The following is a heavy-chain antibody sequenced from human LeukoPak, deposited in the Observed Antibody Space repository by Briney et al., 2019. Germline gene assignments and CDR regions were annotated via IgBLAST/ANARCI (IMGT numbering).Heavy chain of an antibody. J-gene: IGHJ1*01. CDR2: IYHSGST. CDR3: ARGGAARLHFQN. CDR1: GGSISTYY. V-gene: IGHV4-59*01. Sequence: SETLSLTCTVSGGSISTYYWSWIRQPPGKGLEWIGYIYHSGSTNYNPSLQSRVTISVDTSKNQFSLNLNSVTAADTAVYYCARGGAARLHFQNWGQGTLVTVSS. D-gene: IGHD6-6*01.